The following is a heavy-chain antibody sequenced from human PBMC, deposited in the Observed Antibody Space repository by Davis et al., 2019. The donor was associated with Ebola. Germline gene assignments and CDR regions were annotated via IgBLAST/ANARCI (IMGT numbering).Heavy chain of an antibody. D-gene: IGHD4-11*01. CDR2: VRSHGSDD. CDR3: ARDSDDYSFDY. V-gene: IGHV3-30*02. J-gene: IGHJ4*02. Sequence: GGSLRLSCAASGFTFSSCWMHWVRQAPGRGLEWVAFVRSHGSDDHYADSVKGRFTISRDNSKNTLYLQMNSLRPEDTAVYYCARDSDDYSFDYWGQGTLVTVSS. CDR1: GFTFSSCW.